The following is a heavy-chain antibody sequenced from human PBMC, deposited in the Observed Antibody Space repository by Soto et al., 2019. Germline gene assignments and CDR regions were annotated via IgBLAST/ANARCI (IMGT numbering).Heavy chain of an antibody. CDR2: ISAYNGNT. J-gene: IGHJ4*02. CDR1: GYTFTSYY. Sequence: QVQLVQSGAEVKKPGASVKVSCKASGYTFTSYYISWVRQAPGQGLEWMGWISAYNGNTNYAQKLQGRVTMTTDTSTSTAYIEMRSLKSDDPAVYSCARDSTPPREWGQGTLVTVSS. CDR3: ARDSTPPRE. V-gene: IGHV1-18*01.